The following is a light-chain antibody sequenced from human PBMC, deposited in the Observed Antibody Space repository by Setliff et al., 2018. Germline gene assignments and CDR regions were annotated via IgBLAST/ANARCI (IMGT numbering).Light chain of an antibody. CDR2: GNS. CDR1: NSNIGAGYD. CDR3: QSYDSSLTLYV. J-gene: IGLJ1*01. V-gene: IGLV1-40*01. Sequence: QSALAQPPSVSGAPGQRVTISCTGSNSNIGAGYDVHWYQQLPGTAPKLLIYGNSNRPSGVPDRFSGSKSGTSASLAITGLQAEDEADYYCQSYDSSLTLYVFGTGTKVTVL.